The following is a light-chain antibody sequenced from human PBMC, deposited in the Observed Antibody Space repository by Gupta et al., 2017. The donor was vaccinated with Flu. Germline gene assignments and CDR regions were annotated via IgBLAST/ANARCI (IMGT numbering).Light chain of an antibody. Sequence: DIQMTQSPSSLSASVGDRVTITCQASQDISHYLNWYQQKPGKAPKVLIYDASYLEIGVPSRFSGSGSGTDFTFTISSLQPEDIATYYCLQDANLRITFGQGTLMEIK. CDR3: LQDANLRIT. CDR1: QDISHY. CDR2: DAS. V-gene: IGKV1-33*01. J-gene: IGKJ5*01.